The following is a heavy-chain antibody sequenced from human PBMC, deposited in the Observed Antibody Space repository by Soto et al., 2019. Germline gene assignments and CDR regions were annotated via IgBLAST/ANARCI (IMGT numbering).Heavy chain of an antibody. CDR1: GGSISSYY. CDR2: IYYSGST. CDR3: ARERYYGMDV. Sequence: SETLSLTCTVSGGSISSYYWSWIRQPPGKGLEWIGNIYYSGSTNYNPSLKSRVTISVDTSKNQFSLKLSSVTAADTAVYYCARERYYGMDVWGQGTTVTVS. J-gene: IGHJ6*02. V-gene: IGHV4-59*01.